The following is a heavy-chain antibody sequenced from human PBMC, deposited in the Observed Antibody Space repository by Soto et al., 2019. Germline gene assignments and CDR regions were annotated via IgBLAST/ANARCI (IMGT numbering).Heavy chain of an antibody. CDR2: IVPLFGTA. J-gene: IGHJ5*02. D-gene: IGHD3-3*01. CDR1: GGTFGNTA. Sequence: QVQLVQSGAEVKEPGSSVNVSCKTSGGTFGNTAVTWVRQVPGQGLEWIGGIVPLFGTANYAQKFRGRVMLTADESTSTAYMDLSRLRSDDTAIYYCARDGDPGYSFWSGPLGGGRFDPWGQGTLVTVSS. CDR3: ARDGDPGYSFWSGPLGGGRFDP. V-gene: IGHV1-69*12.